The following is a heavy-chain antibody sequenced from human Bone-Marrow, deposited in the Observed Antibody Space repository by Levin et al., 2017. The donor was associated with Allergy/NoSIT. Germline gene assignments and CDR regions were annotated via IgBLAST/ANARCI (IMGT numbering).Heavy chain of an antibody. J-gene: IGHJ4*02. D-gene: IGHD5-24*01. CDR2: TYYNGST. CDR3: ARVRDGYNFGDYYFDS. CDR1: GGSISSDNYY. V-gene: IGHV4-30-4*01. Sequence: SQTLSLTCTVSGGSISSDNYYWTWIRQPPGKGLECIGYTYYNGSTYYNPSLKSRVTISGDTSKNQFSLKLDSVTAADTAVYYCARVRDGYNFGDYYFDSWGQGTLVIVSS.